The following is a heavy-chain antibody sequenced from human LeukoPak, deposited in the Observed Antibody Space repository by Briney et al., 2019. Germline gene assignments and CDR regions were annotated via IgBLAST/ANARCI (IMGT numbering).Heavy chain of an antibody. V-gene: IGHV4-34*01. Sequence: PSETLSLTCAVYGGSFSGYYWRWIRQPPGKGLEWIGEINHSGSTNYNPSLKSRVTISVDTSKNQCSLKLSSVTAADTAVYYCARGPLIVVVSRVGQLDYWGQGTLVTVSS. CDR1: GGSFSGYY. D-gene: IGHD3-22*01. J-gene: IGHJ4*02. CDR3: ARGPLIVVVSRVGQLDY. CDR2: INHSGST.